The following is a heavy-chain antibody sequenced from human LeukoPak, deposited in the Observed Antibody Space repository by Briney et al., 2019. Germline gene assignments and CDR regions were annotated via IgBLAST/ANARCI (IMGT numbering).Heavy chain of an antibody. V-gene: IGHV5-51*01. CDR2: IYPDDSDT. J-gene: IGHJ4*02. D-gene: IGHD4/OR15-4a*01. Sequence: GESLKISCKGSGYSFSSYWIGWVRQMPGKGLEWMGIIYPDDSDTRYSPSFQGQVTISADKSINTAYLQWSSLGASDTACYYCARRGAAFDYWGQGTLVTVSS. CDR3: ARRGAAFDY. CDR1: GYSFSSYW.